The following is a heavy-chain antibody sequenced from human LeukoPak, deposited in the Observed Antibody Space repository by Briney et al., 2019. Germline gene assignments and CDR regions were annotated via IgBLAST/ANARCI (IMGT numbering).Heavy chain of an antibody. CDR2: ISGRGTDGDK. CDR3: AKRGAGGKLFDY. D-gene: IGHD6-13*01. V-gene: IGHV3-23*01. CDR1: GFTFSSYA. J-gene: IGHJ4*02. Sequence: PGGSLRLSCAASGFTFSSYAMSWVRQAPGKGLEWVSGISGRGTDGDKYYADSVRGRFTISRDNSKNTLYLQVNSLRAEDTAVYYCAKRGAGGKLFDYWGQGTLVTVSS.